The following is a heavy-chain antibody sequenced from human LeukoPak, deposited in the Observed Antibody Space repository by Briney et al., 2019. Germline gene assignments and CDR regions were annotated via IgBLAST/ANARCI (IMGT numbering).Heavy chain of an antibody. V-gene: IGHV3-53*01. CDR2: ICSGGST. CDR1: GFTVSSNY. D-gene: IGHD4-23*01. J-gene: IGHJ4*02. Sequence: GGSLRLSCAASGFTVSSNYMTWVRQAPGKGLEWVSVICSGGSTYYADSVKDRFTMSRDNSKNTLYLQMNRLRVEDTAVYYCSSGGNSVFDYWGQGTLVTVSS. CDR3: SSGGNSVFDY.